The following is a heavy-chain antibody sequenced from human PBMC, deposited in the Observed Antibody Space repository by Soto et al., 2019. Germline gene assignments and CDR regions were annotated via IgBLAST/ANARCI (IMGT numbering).Heavy chain of an antibody. J-gene: IGHJ6*02. CDR1: GYTFTSYG. D-gene: IGHD1-1*01. V-gene: IGHV1-18*01. CDR3: ARQKTETKSLYYYGMDV. CDR2: ISAYNGNT. Sequence: ASVKVSCKASGYTFTSYGISWVRQARGQGLEWMGWISAYNGNTNYAQKLQGRVTMTTDTSTSTAYMELRSLRSDDTDVYYCARQKTETKSLYYYGMDVWGQGTPFTVSS.